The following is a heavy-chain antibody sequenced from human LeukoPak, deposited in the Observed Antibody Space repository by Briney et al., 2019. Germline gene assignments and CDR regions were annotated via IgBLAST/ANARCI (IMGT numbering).Heavy chain of an antibody. D-gene: IGHD1-26*01. CDR2: ISASGGST. V-gene: IGHV3-23*01. Sequence: PGGSLRLSCAASGFTFSSFAMSWVRQAPGKGLEWLSVISASGGSTYYADSVKGRFTISRDNSKNTLYLQVNSLRAEDTAVYYCAKGGKWDVTPFDYWGQGTLVTVSS. CDR1: GFTFSSFA. CDR3: AKGGKWDVTPFDY. J-gene: IGHJ4*02.